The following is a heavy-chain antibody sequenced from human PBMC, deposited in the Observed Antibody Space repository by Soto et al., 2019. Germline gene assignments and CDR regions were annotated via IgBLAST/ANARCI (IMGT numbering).Heavy chain of an antibody. V-gene: IGHV3-21*01. CDR3: ARGPHYYDSSGYYYGWFDP. CDR1: GFTLSSYS. CDR2: ISSSSSYI. J-gene: IGHJ5*02. Sequence: EVQLVESGGGLVKPGGSLRLSCAASGFTLSSYSMNWVRQAPGKGLEWVSSISSSSSYIYYADSVKGRFTISRDNAKNSLYLQMNSLRAEDTAVYYCARGPHYYDSSGYYYGWFDPWGQGTLVTVSS. D-gene: IGHD3-22*01.